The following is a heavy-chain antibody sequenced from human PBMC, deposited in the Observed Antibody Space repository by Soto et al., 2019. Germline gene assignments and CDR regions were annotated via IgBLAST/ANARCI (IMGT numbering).Heavy chain of an antibody. CDR3: ARVVPGAEAWFGP. Sequence: ASVKVSCKTSGYTFSNYGITWVRQAPGQPLEWLGWISLYSDGTSYAQKFRGRVSMTTDTSTTAAYMELRSLRSDDTAVYYCARVVPGAEAWFGPWGQGTLVTVSS. CDR1: GYTFSNYG. J-gene: IGHJ5*02. CDR2: ISLYSDGT. V-gene: IGHV1-18*01.